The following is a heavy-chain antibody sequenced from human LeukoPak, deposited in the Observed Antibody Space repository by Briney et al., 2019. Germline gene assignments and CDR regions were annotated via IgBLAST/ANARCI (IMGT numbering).Heavy chain of an antibody. CDR1: GGSFSGYY. J-gene: IGHJ1*01. CDR2: INHSGST. Sequence: SETLSLTCAVYGGSFSGYYWSWIRQPPGKGLEWIGEINHSGSTNYNPSLKSRVTISVDTSKNQFSLKLSSVTAADTAAYYCARRLLGYCSGGSCYSGYFQHWGQGTLVTVSS. D-gene: IGHD2-15*01. V-gene: IGHV4-34*01. CDR3: ARRLLGYCSGGSCYSGYFQH.